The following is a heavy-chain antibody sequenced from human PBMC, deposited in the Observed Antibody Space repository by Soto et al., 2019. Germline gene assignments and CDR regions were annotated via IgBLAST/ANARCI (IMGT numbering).Heavy chain of an antibody. V-gene: IGHV3-33*01. CDR2: IWYDGSNK. J-gene: IGHJ3*02. Sequence: HPGGSLRLSCAASGFTFSSYGMHWVRQAPGKGLEWVAVIWYDGSNKYYADSVKGRFTISRDNSKNTLYLQMNSLRAEDTAVYYCARCFLSPHDAFDIWGQGTMVTVSS. CDR3: ARCFLSPHDAFDI. CDR1: GFTFSSYG.